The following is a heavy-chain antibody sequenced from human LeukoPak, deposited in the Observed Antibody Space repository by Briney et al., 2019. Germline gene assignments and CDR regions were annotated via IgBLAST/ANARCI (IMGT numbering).Heavy chain of an antibody. Sequence: QPGGSLRLSCAASGFTFSSYSMNWVRQAPGKGLVWVSRINTDGSSTSYADSVKGRFTISRDNAKNTLYLQMNSLRAEDTAVYYCARLPIAVAGHDAFDIWGQGTMVTVSS. J-gene: IGHJ3*02. CDR1: GFTFSSYS. CDR3: ARLPIAVAGHDAFDI. CDR2: INTDGSST. V-gene: IGHV3-74*01. D-gene: IGHD6-19*01.